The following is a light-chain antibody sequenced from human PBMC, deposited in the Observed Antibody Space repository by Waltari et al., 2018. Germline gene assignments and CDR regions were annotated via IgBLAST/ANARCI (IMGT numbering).Light chain of an antibody. CDR1: SRDVGCFNY. J-gene: IGLJ2*01. CDR3: CSYAGSYTVV. CDR2: DVI. Sequence: QSALTQPRSVSGSPGQSVTIPCPGTSRDVGCFNYASWYQHHPGKAPKLLIFDVIKRPSGVPDRFSGSKSGNTASLTISGLQAEDEADYYCCSYAGSYTVVFGGGTRLTVL. V-gene: IGLV2-11*01.